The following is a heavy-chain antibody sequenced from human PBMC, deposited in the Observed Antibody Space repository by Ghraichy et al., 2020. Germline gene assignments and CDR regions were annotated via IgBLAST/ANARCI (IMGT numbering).Heavy chain of an antibody. J-gene: IGHJ5*02. CDR1: GYTFTSYG. CDR3: ARDTRYCSGGSCYSLWWFDP. CDR2: ISAYNGNT. D-gene: IGHD2-15*01. Sequence: ASVKVSCKASGYTFTSYGISWVRQAPGQGLEWMGWISAYNGNTNYAQKLQGRVTMTTDTSTSTAYMELRSLRSDDTAVYYCARDTRYCSGGSCYSLWWFDPWGQGTLVTVSS. V-gene: IGHV1-18*04.